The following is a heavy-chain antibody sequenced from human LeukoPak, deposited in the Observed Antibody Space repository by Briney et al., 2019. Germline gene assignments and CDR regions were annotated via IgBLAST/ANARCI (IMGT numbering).Heavy chain of an antibody. J-gene: IGHJ4*02. D-gene: IGHD5-12*01. Sequence: SETLSLTCTVSGGSIRSSYYYWGWIRQPPGKGLEWIGSIYDSGSTNYNPSLKSRVTISVDTSKNQFSLKLSSVTAADTAVYYCAGGRGKWLRLNYWGQGTLVTVSS. CDR1: GGSIRSSYYY. V-gene: IGHV4-39*07. CDR2: IYDSGST. CDR3: AGGRGKWLRLNY.